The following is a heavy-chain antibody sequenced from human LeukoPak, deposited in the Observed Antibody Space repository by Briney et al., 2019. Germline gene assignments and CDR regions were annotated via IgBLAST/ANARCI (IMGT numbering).Heavy chain of an antibody. V-gene: IGHV3-30*18. D-gene: IGHD6-13*01. Sequence: GGSLRLSCAASGFTFSSYGMHWVRQAPGKGLEWVAVISNDRSNKYYADSVKGRFTISRDNSKNTLYLQMNSLRAEDTAVYYCAERRYSSSWYWSDSWGQGNLVTVSS. CDR1: GFTFSSYG. CDR3: AERRYSSSWYWSDS. CDR2: ISNDRSNK. J-gene: IGHJ5*01.